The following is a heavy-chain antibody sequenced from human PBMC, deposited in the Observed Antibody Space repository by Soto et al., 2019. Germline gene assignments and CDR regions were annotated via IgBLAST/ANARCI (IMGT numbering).Heavy chain of an antibody. J-gene: IGHJ4*02. CDR1: GGTFSTYT. Sequence: QVHLVQSGTEVRKPGSSVTVSCKVSGGTFSTYTISWVRQAPGQVLQWMGGITPILRETTYAQNFQGRVFITADISATTAYMELSDLTSEDTAMYYCGRVPRYSFPTSDSLDQWGQGTRVTVSS. CDR2: ITPILRET. D-gene: IGHD5-18*01. CDR3: GRVPRYSFPTSDSLDQ. V-gene: IGHV1-69*06.